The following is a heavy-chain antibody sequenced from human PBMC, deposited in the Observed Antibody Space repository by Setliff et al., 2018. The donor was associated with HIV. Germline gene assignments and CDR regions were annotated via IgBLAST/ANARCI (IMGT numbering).Heavy chain of an antibody. V-gene: IGHV1-58*02. CDR3: ATLVRGVAPFDD. CDR1: GFTFSSSA. Sequence: GASVKVPCKASGFTFSSSAIHWVRQARGQRLEWIGWIVVDSGDTNYAQKFQNRVALTRDVSTRTAYMELSSLRSEDTAVYYCATLVRGVAPFDDWGQGTLVTVSS. J-gene: IGHJ4*02. D-gene: IGHD3-10*01. CDR2: IVVDSGDT.